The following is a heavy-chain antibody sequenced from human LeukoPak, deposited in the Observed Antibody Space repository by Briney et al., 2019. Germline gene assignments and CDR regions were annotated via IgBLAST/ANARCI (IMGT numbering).Heavy chain of an antibody. CDR2: IYSGGST. V-gene: IGHV3-66*01. CDR3: ARVEVATIGFAFDI. Sequence: PGGSLRLSCAASGFTFSSYAMSWVRQAPGKGLEWVSVIYSGGSTYYADSVKGRFTISRDNSKNTLYLQMNSLRAEDTAVYYCARVEVATIGFAFDIWGQGTMVTVSS. J-gene: IGHJ3*02. CDR1: GFTFSSYA. D-gene: IGHD5-12*01.